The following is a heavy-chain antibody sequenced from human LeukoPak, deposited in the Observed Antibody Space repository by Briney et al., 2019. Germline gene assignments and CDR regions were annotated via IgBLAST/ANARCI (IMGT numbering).Heavy chain of an antibody. J-gene: IGHJ5*02. CDR2: ISGSGGSA. Sequence: PGGSLRLSCAASGFTFSSYAMTWVRQAPGKGLEWVSAISGSGGSAYYADSVKGRFTIPRDNSKNTLYLQMNSLRAEDTAVYYCAKDHSSSSGNWFDPWGQGTLVTVSS. CDR1: GFTFSSYA. CDR3: AKDHSSSSGNWFDP. D-gene: IGHD6-13*01. V-gene: IGHV3-23*01.